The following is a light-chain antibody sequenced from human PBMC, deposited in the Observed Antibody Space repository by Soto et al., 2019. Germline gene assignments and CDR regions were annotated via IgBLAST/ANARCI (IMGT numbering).Light chain of an antibody. CDR3: QQYYSTPQT. J-gene: IGKJ1*01. Sequence: DIMMTQSPDSLAVSLGERATINCKSSQSVLYSSNNKNFLAWYQQKPGQPPKLLIYWASTRESGVPDRFSGSGFGTDFTLTISSLQAEDVAVYYCQQYYSTPQTFGQGTKVEIK. CDR1: QSVLYSSNNKNF. V-gene: IGKV4-1*01. CDR2: WAS.